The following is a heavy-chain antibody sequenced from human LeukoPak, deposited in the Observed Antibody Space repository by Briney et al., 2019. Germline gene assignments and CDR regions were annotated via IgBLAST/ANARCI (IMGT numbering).Heavy chain of an antibody. D-gene: IGHD1-26*01. J-gene: IGHJ6*02. V-gene: IGHV3-74*01. CDR1: GFTFSTYW. CDR2: VNGDGSST. Sequence: GGSLRLSCAASGFTFSTYWMHWVRQAPGKGLVWVSRVNGDGSSTNYADSVKGRFTISRDNSKNTLYLQMNSLRAEDTAVYYCARSKRELLDYYYGMDVWGQGTTVTVSS. CDR3: ARSKRELLDYYYGMDV.